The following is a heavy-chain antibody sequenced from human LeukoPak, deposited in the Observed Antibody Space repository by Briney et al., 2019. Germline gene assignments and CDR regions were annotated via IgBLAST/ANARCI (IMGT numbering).Heavy chain of an antibody. D-gene: IGHD6-13*01. CDR3: ARVGIAALRAFDI. CDR2: IIPIFGTA. J-gene: IGHJ3*02. V-gene: IGHV1-69*05. Sequence: GASVKVSCKASGGTFSSYAISWVRQAPGQGLEWMGGIIPIFGTANYAQKFQGRVTITTDESTSTAYMELSSLRSEDTAVYYCARVGIAALRAFDIWGQGTMVTVSS. CDR1: GGTFSSYA.